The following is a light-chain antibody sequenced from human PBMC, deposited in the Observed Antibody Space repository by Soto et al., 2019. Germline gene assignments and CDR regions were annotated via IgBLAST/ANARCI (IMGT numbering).Light chain of an antibody. Sequence: QSALAQPASVSGSPGQSVTVSCTGTSNDVGNYNHVSWYQQHPGKAPKLMIFEVTKRPSGVSDRFSGSKSGNTASLTISGLQGEDEADYYCCSFVPNGQFVFGTGTKVTVL. CDR2: EVT. V-gene: IGLV2-23*02. CDR3: CSFVPNGQFV. CDR1: SNDVGNYNH. J-gene: IGLJ1*01.